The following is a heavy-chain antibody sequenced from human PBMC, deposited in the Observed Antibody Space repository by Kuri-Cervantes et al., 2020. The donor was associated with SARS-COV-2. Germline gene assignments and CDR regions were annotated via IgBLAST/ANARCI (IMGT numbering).Heavy chain of an antibody. D-gene: IGHD6-19*01. CDR3: GSTIAVAGVGVYYHLDV. CDR1: GHTLRNYA. CDR2: IIPMFDSL. Sequence: SVKVSCKASGHTLRNYAISWVRQAPGQGLEWMGGIIPMFDSLNYAQKFQGRVTLTTDESTSTAYMELSSLTSEDTDGYYCGSTIAVAGVGVYYHLDVWGKGTTVTVSS. J-gene: IGHJ6*03. V-gene: IGHV1-69*05.